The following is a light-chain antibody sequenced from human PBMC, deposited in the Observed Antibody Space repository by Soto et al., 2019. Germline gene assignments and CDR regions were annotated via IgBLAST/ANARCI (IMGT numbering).Light chain of an antibody. V-gene: IGKV3-20*01. CDR1: QSICSNY. CDR3: QQCGDSPLT. CDR2: GAS. J-gene: IGKJ4*01. Sequence: EIVLTQSPGTLSLSPGERATLSCRASQSICSNYLAWYQQKPGQAPSLLIYGASSRATGIPDRFSGSGSGTDFTLTISSLQPEDFAVYYCQQCGDSPLTFGGGTRVEIK.